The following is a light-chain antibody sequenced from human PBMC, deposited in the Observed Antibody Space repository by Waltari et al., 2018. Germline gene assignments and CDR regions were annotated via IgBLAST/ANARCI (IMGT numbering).Light chain of an antibody. CDR2: EAS. J-gene: IGKJ1*01. V-gene: IGKV3-20*01. CDR3: QKYGTLPAT. Sequence: EIVLTQSPGTLSLSPGERATLSCRASQSVSRYLAWYQQKPGQAPRLLIYEASRRATGIPDRFGGSGSGTDFTLTISRLEPEDFAVYYCQKYGTLPATFGQGTKVEIK. CDR1: QSVSRY.